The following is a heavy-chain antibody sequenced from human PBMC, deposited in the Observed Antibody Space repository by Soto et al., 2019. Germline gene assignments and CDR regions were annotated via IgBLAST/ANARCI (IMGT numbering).Heavy chain of an antibody. V-gene: IGHV3-21*01. CDR1: GVTFSSYS. D-gene: IGHD6-13*01. J-gene: IGHJ3*02. CDR3: AREAHSSSWCAECRAFDI. CDR2: ISSSSSYI. Sequence: GGSLRLPCGASGVTFSSYSMNWVRQDPGKGLEWVSSISSSSSYIYYADSVKGRFTISRDNAKNSLYLQMNSLRAEDTAVYYCAREAHSSSWCAECRAFDIWGQGTMVTVSS.